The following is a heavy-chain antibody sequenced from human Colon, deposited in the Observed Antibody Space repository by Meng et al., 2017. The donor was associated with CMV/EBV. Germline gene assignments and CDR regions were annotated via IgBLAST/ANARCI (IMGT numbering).Heavy chain of an antibody. D-gene: IGHD2-21*01. CDR1: GFTFSSYS. V-gene: IGHV3-21*01. J-gene: IGHJ4*02. CDR3: ARDCGGDCYSYYFDY. CDR2: ISSSSSYI. Sequence: GESLKISCAASGFTFSSYSMNWVRQAPGKGLEWVSSISSSSSYIYYADSVKGRFTISRDNAKNSLYLQMNSLRAEDTAVYYCARDCGGDCYSYYFDYWGQGTLVTVSS.